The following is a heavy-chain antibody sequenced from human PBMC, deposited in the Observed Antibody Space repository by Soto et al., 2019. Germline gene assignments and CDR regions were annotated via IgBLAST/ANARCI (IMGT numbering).Heavy chain of an antibody. J-gene: IGHJ3*02. D-gene: IGHD3-3*01. Sequence: ASVKVSCKVSGYTLTELSMHWVRQAPGKGLEWMGGFDPEDGETIYAQKFQGRVTMTEDTSTDTAYMELSSLRSEDTAVYYCATVRRFLEWLAAFDIWGQGTVVTVSS. V-gene: IGHV1-24*01. CDR1: GYTLTELS. CDR3: ATVRRFLEWLAAFDI. CDR2: FDPEDGET.